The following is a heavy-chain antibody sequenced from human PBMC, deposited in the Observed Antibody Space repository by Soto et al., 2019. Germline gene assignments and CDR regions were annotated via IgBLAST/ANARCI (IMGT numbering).Heavy chain of an antibody. CDR1: GFTFSSYA. J-gene: IGHJ4*02. Sequence: LRLSCAASGFTFSSYAMIWVRQAPGKGLEWVSAISGSGGSTYYADSVKGRFTISRDNSKNTLYLQMNSLRAEDTAVYYCAKDPDTAMVTGYWGQGTLVTVSS. D-gene: IGHD5-18*01. CDR2: ISGSGGST. V-gene: IGHV3-23*01. CDR3: AKDPDTAMVTGY.